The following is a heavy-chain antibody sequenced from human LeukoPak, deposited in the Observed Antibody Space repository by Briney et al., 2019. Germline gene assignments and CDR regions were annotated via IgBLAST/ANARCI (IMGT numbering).Heavy chain of an antibody. CDR1: GYTFTSYD. CDR3: ARGISRRQQWRYWFDP. V-gene: IGHV1-8*01. Sequence: ASVKVSCKASGYTFTSYDINWVRQATGQGLEWMGWMNPNSGNTGYAQKFQGRVTMTRNTSISTAYMELSSLRSEDTAVYYCARGISRRQQWRYWFDPWGQGTLVTVSS. CDR2: MNPNSGNT. J-gene: IGHJ5*02. D-gene: IGHD6-19*01.